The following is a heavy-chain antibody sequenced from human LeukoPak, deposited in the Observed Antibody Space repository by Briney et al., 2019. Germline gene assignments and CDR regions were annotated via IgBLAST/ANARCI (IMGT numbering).Heavy chain of an antibody. Sequence: ASVKVSCKASGYTFIDYYMHWVRQAPGQGLEWMGWINPNSGDTNYARKFQGRVTMTRDTSISTAYMELSRLRYDDTAIYYCARDGGLDSWGQGTLVTVSS. CDR2: INPNSGDT. J-gene: IGHJ4*02. CDR3: ARDGGLDS. V-gene: IGHV1-2*02. D-gene: IGHD3-16*01. CDR1: GYTFIDYY.